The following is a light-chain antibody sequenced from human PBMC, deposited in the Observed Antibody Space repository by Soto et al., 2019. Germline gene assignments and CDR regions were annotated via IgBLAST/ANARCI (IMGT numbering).Light chain of an antibody. V-gene: IGKV1-5*01. CDR3: HQYNSYS. Sequence: DIQMTQSPSTPSASVGDRVTTTCRASQSISNWLAWYQQKPGTAPKVLIYHASNLQSGVPSRFSGSGSGTEFTLTISSMQPYDFATYYCHQYNSYSFGQGTKVDIK. CDR2: HAS. CDR1: QSISNW. J-gene: IGKJ1*01.